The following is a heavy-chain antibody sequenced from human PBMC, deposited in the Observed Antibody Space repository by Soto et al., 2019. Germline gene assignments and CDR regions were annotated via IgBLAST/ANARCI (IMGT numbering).Heavy chain of an antibody. CDR1: GDSISTYY. J-gene: IGHJ5*02. CDR2: IYTSGST. Sequence: PSETLSLTCTVSGDSISTYYWSWIRQPAGKGLEWIGRIYTSGSTNYNPSLKSRVTMSLDTSKNQFSLKLSSLTAADTAVYYCARTQMTGNWFDPWGQGTLVTVSS. D-gene: IGHD3-9*01. V-gene: IGHV4-4*07. CDR3: ARTQMTGNWFDP.